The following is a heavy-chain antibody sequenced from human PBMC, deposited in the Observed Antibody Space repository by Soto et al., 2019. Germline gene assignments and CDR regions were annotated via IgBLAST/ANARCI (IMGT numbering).Heavy chain of an antibody. CDR1: GGTFSSYT. J-gene: IGHJ4*02. V-gene: IGHV1-18*01. D-gene: IGHD3-16*01. CDR3: ARDAGVSGELYY. CDR2: ISAYNGNT. Sequence: ASVKVSCKASGGTFSSYTISWVRQAPGQGLEWMGWISAYNGNTNYAQKLQGRVTMTTDTSTSTAYMELRSLRSDDTAVYYCARDAGVSGELYYWGQGTLVTVSS.